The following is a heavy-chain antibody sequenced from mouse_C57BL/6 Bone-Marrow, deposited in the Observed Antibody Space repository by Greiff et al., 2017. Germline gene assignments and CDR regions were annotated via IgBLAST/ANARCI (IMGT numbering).Heavy chain of an antibody. CDR1: GYTFTSYW. V-gene: IGHV1-64*01. Sequence: QVQLQQSGAELVKPGASVKLSCEASGYTFTSYWMHWVKQRPGQGLEWIGMIHPNSGSTNYNEKFKSKATLTVDKSSSTAYMQLSSLTSEDSAVYYCARMTWGNYGSTRDYWGQGTTLTVSS. D-gene: IGHD1-1*01. CDR2: IHPNSGST. CDR3: ARMTWGNYGSTRDY. J-gene: IGHJ2*01.